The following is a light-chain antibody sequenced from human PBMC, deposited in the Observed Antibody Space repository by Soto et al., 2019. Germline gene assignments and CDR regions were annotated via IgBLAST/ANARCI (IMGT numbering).Light chain of an antibody. J-gene: IGKJ4*01. CDR1: QRVSSN. Sequence: EIVLTQSPATLSVSPGERATLSCRASQRVSSNLAWYQQKPGQAPRLLIYGASTRAAGIPARFSGGGSGTEFTLTISSLQSEDFAVYYCQQYNNWPLAFGGGTKVEIK. CDR3: QQYNNWPLA. V-gene: IGKV3-15*01. CDR2: GAS.